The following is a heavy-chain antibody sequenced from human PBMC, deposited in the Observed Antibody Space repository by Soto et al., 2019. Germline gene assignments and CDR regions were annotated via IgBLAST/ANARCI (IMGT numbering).Heavy chain of an antibody. CDR1: GFSISTYD. J-gene: IGHJ4*02. CDR3: ARDNITMARGVIIPFAS. D-gene: IGHD3-10*01. CDR2: INSFGSNT. V-gene: IGHV3-21*02. Sequence: EVQLAESGGGLVKPGGSLRLSCAASGFSISTYDMSWVRQAPGKGLEWVSPINSFGSNTHVADSVKGRFTISRDNAKNALYLQMNSLRDEDTSLYYCARDNITMARGVIIPFASWGQGTLVTVSS.